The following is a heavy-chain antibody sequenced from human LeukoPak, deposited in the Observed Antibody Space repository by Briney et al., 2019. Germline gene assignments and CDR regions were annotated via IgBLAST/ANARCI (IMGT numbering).Heavy chain of an antibody. J-gene: IGHJ4*02. CDR1: GYSFTSYW. D-gene: IGHD3-22*01. Sequence: GEFLKISCKGSGYSFTSYWIGWVRQMPGKGLEWMGIIYPGDSDTRYSPSFQGQVTISADKSISTAYLQWSRLKASDTAMYYCARRGSYYYDSSGYYYVIDYWGQGTLVTVSS. CDR2: IYPGDSDT. CDR3: ARRGSYYYDSSGYYYVIDY. V-gene: IGHV5-51*01.